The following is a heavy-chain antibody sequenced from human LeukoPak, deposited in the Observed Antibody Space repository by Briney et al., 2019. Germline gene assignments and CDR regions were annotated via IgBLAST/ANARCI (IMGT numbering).Heavy chain of an antibody. CDR3: ARSQYYDFWSGYYTRYYYGMDV. CDR2: IYYSGST. D-gene: IGHD3-3*01. J-gene: IGHJ6*02. Sequence: SETLSLTCTVSGGSISSYYWSWIRQPPGKGLEWIGYIYYSGSTNYNPSLKSRVTISVDTSKNQFSLKLNSVTAADTAVYYCARSQYYDFWSGYYTRYYYGMDVWGQGTTVTVSS. CDR1: GGSISSYY. V-gene: IGHV4-59*01.